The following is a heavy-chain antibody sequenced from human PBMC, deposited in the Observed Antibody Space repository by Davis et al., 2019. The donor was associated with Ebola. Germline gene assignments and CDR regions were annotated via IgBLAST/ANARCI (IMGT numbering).Heavy chain of an antibody. CDR2: VFPADSDT. V-gene: IGHV5-51*01. J-gene: IGHJ4*01. CDR1: RDNFSTYW. D-gene: IGHD6-13*01. Sequence: PGGSLRLSCKGSRDNFSTYWIGWVRQMPGKGLEWMGIVFPADSDTRYNPSFQGQVTISADNSISTAYLQWSSLKASDTAMYYCARSTSNSWYPYWGQGTLVSVSS. CDR3: ARSTSNSWYPY.